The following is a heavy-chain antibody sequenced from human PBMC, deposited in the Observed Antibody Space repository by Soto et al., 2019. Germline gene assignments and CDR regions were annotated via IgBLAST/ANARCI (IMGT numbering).Heavy chain of an antibody. V-gene: IGHV3-23*01. CDR2: ISGSGGST. J-gene: IGHJ1*01. CDR1: GFTFSSYA. Sequence: GGSLRLSCAASGFTFSSYAMSWVRQAPGKGLEWVSAISGSGGSTYYADSVKGRFTISRDNSKNTLYLQMNSLRAEDTAVYYCAKTGGHDSSGWYSSEYFQHWGQGTLVTVSS. CDR3: AKTGGHDSSGWYSSEYFQH. D-gene: IGHD6-19*01.